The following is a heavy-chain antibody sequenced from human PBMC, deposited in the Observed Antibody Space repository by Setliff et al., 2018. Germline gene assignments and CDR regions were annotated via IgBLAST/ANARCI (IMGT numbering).Heavy chain of an antibody. J-gene: IGHJ5*02. CDR2: ISGSGENT. Sequence: GGSLRLSCEASGFVFSNYAMSWVRQAPGKGLEWVSVISGSGENTNYADSVKGRFTISRDISKNMLFLQMNSLRAEDTASYFCSRDPNGDYVGAFDPWGQGILVTSPQ. CDR3: SRDPNGDYVGAFDP. V-gene: IGHV3-23*01. D-gene: IGHD4-17*01. CDR1: GFVFSNYA.